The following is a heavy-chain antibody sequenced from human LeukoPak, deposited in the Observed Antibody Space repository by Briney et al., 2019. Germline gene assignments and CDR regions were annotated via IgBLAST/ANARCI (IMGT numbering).Heavy chain of an antibody. V-gene: IGHV4-59*01. CDR2: IDYSGST. Sequence: SETLSLTCTVSAGSINSYYWSWIRQPPGKGLEWIGYIDYSGSTNYNPSLKRRVTISVDASKNQFSLQLGSVTAADTAVYYCARHIIYSKKPSFDHWGQGTLVTVSS. D-gene: IGHD4-11*01. CDR1: AGSINSYY. CDR3: ARHIIYSKKPSFDH. J-gene: IGHJ4*02.